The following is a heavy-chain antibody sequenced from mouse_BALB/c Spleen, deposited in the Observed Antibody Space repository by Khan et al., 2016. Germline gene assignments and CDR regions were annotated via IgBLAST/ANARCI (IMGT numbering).Heavy chain of an antibody. J-gene: IGHJ3*01. CDR3: ARAYSPY. CDR2: ISSGGSYT. V-gene: IGHV5-9-4*01. Sequence: EVELVESGGGLVKPGGSLKLSCAASGFTFSSYAMSWVRQSPEKRLEWVAEISSGGSYTYYPDTVTGRFTIPRDNAKNPLYLEMSSLMSGDTALYYCARAYSPYWGQGTLVTVSA. D-gene: IGHD2-12*01. CDR1: GFTFSSYA.